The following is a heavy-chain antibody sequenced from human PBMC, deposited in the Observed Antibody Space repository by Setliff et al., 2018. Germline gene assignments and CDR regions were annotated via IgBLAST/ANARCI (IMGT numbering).Heavy chain of an antibody. CDR3: AIVDFTMIQGVLGL. D-gene: IGHD3-10*01. V-gene: IGHV4-39*07. J-gene: IGHJ1*01. CDR2: VYYSGYT. Sequence: PSETLSLTCNVSGGSVSSTSHYWGWIRQPPGKGMEWIGSVYYSGYTYYNPSPQSRVTISVDMSKNQFSMKLTSVTAADTAVYYCAIVDFTMIQGVLGLWGQGTLVTVSS. CDR1: GGSVSSTSHY.